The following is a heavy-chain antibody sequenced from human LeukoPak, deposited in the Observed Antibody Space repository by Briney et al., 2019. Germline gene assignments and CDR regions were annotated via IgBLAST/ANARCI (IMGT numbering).Heavy chain of an antibody. CDR1: GYSFTNYG. V-gene: IGHV1-18*01. Sequence: ASVKVSCKASGYSFTNYGIDWVRQAPGQGLEWMGWISPYNGDTKYTQKFQGRVIMTTDTSTSTAYMELRSLRSDGTAVYYCGREFCDDARCYGPDYWGQGTLVMVSS. CDR2: ISPYNGDT. J-gene: IGHJ4*02. D-gene: IGHD2-2*01. CDR3: GREFCDDARCYGPDY.